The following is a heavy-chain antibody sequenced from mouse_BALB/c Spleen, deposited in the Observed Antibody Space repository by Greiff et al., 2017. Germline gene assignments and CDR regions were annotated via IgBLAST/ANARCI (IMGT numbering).Heavy chain of an antibody. J-gene: IGHJ4*01. D-gene: IGHD1-1*01. CDR2: ISSGGST. CDR1: GFTFSSYA. V-gene: IGHV5-6-5*01. Sequence: DVHLVESGGGLVKPGGSLKLSCAASGFTFSSYAMSWVRQTPEKRLEWVASISSGGSTYYPDSVKGRFTISRDNARNILYLQMSSLRSEDTAMYYCARGGYGHAMDYWGQGTSVTVSS. CDR3: ARGGYGHAMDY.